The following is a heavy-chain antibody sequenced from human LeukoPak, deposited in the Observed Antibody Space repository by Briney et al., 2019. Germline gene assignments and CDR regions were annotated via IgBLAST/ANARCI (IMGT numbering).Heavy chain of an antibody. CDR3: ASQYAYYDILTGPGAFDI. CDR2: IKQDGSEK. J-gene: IGHJ3*02. D-gene: IGHD3-9*01. V-gene: IGHV3-7*01. CDR1: GFTFSSYW. Sequence: GGSLRPSCAASGFTFSSYWMSWVRQAPGKGLEWVANIKQDGSEKYYVDSVKGRFTISRDNAKNSLYLQMNSLRAEDTAVYYCASQYAYYDILTGPGAFDIWGQGTMVTVSS.